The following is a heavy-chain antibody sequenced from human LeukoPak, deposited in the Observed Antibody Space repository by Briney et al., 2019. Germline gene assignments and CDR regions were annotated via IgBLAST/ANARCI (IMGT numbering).Heavy chain of an antibody. Sequence: EASVKVSCKASGYTFTGYYMHWVRQAPGQGLEWMGWISAYNGNTNYAQKLQGRVTMTTDTSTSTAYMELRSLRSDDTAVYYCARDLGSRYYGSGSYHDYWGQGTLVTVSS. CDR3: ARDLGSRYYGSGSYHDY. J-gene: IGHJ4*02. D-gene: IGHD3-10*01. V-gene: IGHV1-18*04. CDR2: ISAYNGNT. CDR1: GYTFTGYY.